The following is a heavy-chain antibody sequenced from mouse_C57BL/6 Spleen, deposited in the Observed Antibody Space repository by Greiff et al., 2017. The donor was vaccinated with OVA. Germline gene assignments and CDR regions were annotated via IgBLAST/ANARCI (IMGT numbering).Heavy chain of an antibody. V-gene: IGHV5-17*01. CDR1: GFTFSDYG. CDR3: ARGYYDYDGGYAMDY. J-gene: IGHJ4*01. Sequence: DVKLQESGGGLVKPGGSRKLSCAASGFTFSDYGMHWVRQAPEKGLEWVAYISSGSSTIYYADTVKGRFTISRDNAKNTLFLQMTSLRSEDTAMYYCARGYYDYDGGYAMDYWGQGTSVTVSS. CDR2: ISSGSSTI. D-gene: IGHD2-4*01.